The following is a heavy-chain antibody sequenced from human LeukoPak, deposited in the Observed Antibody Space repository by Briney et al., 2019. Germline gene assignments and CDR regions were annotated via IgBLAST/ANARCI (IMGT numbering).Heavy chain of an antibody. J-gene: IGHJ5*02. V-gene: IGHV1-69*13. CDR3: ARAVRGVIKDWFDP. Sequence: SVKVSCKASGGTFSTYTINWVRLAPGQGLEWLGGIIPIFGIPIYAQKFQGRVTITADESTSTAYMELSSLRSEDTAVYYCARAVRGVIKDWFDPWGQGTLVTVSS. CDR1: GGTFSTYT. CDR2: IIPIFGIP. D-gene: IGHD3-10*01.